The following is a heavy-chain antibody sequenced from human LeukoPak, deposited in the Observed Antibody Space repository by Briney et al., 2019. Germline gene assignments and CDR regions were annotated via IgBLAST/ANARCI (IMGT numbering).Heavy chain of an antibody. CDR2: IIPIFDTP. CDR1: GGTFSSFA. V-gene: IGHV1-69*01. J-gene: IGHJ5*02. CDR3: ARTLGYCSGDSCFGNNWFDP. Sequence: SVKVSCEASGGTFSSFAITWVRQAPGQGLEWMGGIIPIFDTPTYAQKFQGRVTITADESTSTAYLELSSLRSEDTAVYYCARTLGYCSGDSCFGNNWFDPWGQGTLVTVSS. D-gene: IGHD2-15*01.